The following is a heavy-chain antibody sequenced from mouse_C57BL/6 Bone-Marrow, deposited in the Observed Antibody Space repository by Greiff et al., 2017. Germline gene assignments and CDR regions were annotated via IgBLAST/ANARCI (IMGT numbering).Heavy chain of an antibody. J-gene: IGHJ2*01. Sequence: VQLQQSGPELVKPGASVKMSCKASGYTFTDYNMHWVKQSHGKSLEWIGYINPNNGGTSYNQKFKGKATLTVNKSSSTAYMELRSLTSEDSAVYYCASPMTTVDKFDYWGQGTTLTVSS. V-gene: IGHV1-22*01. D-gene: IGHD1-1*01. CDR2: INPNNGGT. CDR1: GYTFTDYN. CDR3: ASPMTTVDKFDY.